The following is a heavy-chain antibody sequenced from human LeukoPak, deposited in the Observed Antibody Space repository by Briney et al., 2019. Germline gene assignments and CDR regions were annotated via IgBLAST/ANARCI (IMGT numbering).Heavy chain of an antibody. CDR1: GFTFSSYS. CDR2: ISSSSSYI. CDR3: ARGYSSPYYSYAMDV. D-gene: IGHD6-13*01. Sequence: GGSLRLSCAASGFTFSSYSMNWARQAPGKGLEWVSSISSSSSYIYYADSVKGRFTISRDNAKNSLYLQMNSLRAEDTAVYYCARGYSSPYYSYAMDVWGQGTTVTVSS. J-gene: IGHJ6*02. V-gene: IGHV3-21*01.